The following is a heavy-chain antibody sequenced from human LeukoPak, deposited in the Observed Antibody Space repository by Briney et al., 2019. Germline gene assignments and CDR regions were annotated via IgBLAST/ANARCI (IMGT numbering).Heavy chain of an antibody. CDR2: ISAYNGNT. CDR3: ARDRQRYYYGSGSSSGYDY. D-gene: IGHD3-10*01. V-gene: IGHV1-18*01. CDR1: GYTFTSYG. Sequence: ASVKVSCKASGYTFTSYGISWVRQAPGQGVEGMGWISAYNGNTNYAQKLQGRVTMTTDTSTSTAYMELRSLRSDDTAVYYCARDRQRYYYGSGSSSGYDYWGQGTLVTVSS. J-gene: IGHJ4*02.